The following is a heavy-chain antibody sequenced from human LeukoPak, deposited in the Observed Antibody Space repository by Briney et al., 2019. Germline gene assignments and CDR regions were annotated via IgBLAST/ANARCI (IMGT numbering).Heavy chain of an antibody. Sequence: GGSLRLSCAASGFTVSTYYMTWVRQAPGKGLECVSVIYSGGSTYYADSVKGRFTVSRDNSKNALYLQMNSLRDEDTAMYYCARALGYCTSTTCLLPFDYWGQATLVTVSS. CDR1: GFTVSTYY. CDR2: IYSGGST. V-gene: IGHV3-53*01. CDR3: ARALGYCTSTTCLLPFDY. J-gene: IGHJ4*02. D-gene: IGHD2-2*01.